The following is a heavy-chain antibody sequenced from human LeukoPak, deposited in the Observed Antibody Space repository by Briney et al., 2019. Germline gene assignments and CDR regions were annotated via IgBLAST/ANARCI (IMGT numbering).Heavy chain of an antibody. V-gene: IGHV3-7*04. CDR2: IRQDGSEK. D-gene: IGHD3-10*01. CDR1: GFTFSSYW. J-gene: IGHJ4*02. Sequence: GGSLRLSCAASGFTFSSYWMSWVRQAPGKGLEWVANIRQDGSEKYYVDSVKGRFTISRDNAKNSLYLQMNSLRAEDTAVYYCARVRRAALFDYWGQGTLVTVSS. CDR3: ARVRRAALFDY.